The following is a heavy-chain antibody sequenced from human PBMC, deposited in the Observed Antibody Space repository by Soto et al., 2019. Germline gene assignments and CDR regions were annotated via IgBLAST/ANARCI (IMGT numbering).Heavy chain of an antibody. D-gene: IGHD2-2*01. CDR2: ISDDGSNK. J-gene: IGHJ6*02. CDR1: GFTFSNYG. V-gene: IGHV3-30*18. Sequence: GFLRVSCAASGFTFSNYGMHWVRQAPGKGLEWVAVISDDGSNKFYVDSVKGRFTISRDNSKNTLFLEMNSLRAEDTAVYYCAKDHGIVVPAANYYHSALDVWGQGTTVTVSS. CDR3: AKDHGIVVPAANYYHSALDV.